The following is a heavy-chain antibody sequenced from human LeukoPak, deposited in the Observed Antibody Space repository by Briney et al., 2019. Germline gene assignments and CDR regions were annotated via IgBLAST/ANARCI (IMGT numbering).Heavy chain of an antibody. CDR3: ARGPVDAYSSGWFAFDI. D-gene: IGHD6-19*01. CDR2: IYYSGST. Sequence: SETLSLTCTVSGGSISSSSYYWGWIRQPPGKGLEWIGSIYYSGSTYYNPSLKSRVTISVDTSKNQFSLKLSSVTAADTAVYYCARGPVDAYSSGWFAFDIWDQGTMVTVSS. V-gene: IGHV4-39*07. J-gene: IGHJ3*02. CDR1: GGSISSSSYY.